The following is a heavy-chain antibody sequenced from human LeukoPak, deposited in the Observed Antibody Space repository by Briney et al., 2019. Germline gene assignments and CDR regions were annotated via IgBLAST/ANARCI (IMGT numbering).Heavy chain of an antibody. V-gene: IGHV7-4-1*02. CDR2: INTNTGNP. D-gene: IGHD6-19*01. CDR1: GYTFTSYA. CDR3: AREALGIAVAIDFFDY. J-gene: IGHJ4*02. Sequence: GASVKVSCKASGYTFTSYAMNWVRQAPGQGLEWMGWINTNTGNPTYAQGFTGRFVFSLDTSVSTAYLQISSLKAEDTAVYYCAREALGIAVAIDFFDYWGQGTLVTVSS.